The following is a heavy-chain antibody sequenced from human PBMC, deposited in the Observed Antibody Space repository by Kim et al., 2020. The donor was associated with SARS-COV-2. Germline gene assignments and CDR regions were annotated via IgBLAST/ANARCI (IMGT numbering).Heavy chain of an antibody. J-gene: IGHJ6*02. Sequence: GESLKISCKGSGYSFTSYWIGWVRQMPGKGLEWMGIIYPGDSDTRYSPSFQGQVTISADKSISTAYLQWSSLKASDTAMYYCARRGRFSDYYYGMDVWGQGTTVTVSS. D-gene: IGHD3-3*01. CDR2: IYPGDSDT. V-gene: IGHV5-51*01. CDR1: GYSFTSYW. CDR3: ARRGRFSDYYYGMDV.